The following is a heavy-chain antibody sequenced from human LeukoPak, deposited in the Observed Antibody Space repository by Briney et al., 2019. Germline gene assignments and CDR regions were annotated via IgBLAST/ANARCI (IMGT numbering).Heavy chain of an antibody. V-gene: IGHV1-69*04. D-gene: IGHD2-2*01. CDR3: ARDGGPDCSSTSCYFTR. J-gene: IGHJ4*02. CDR2: IISILGIA. CDR1: GGTFSSYA. Sequence: ASVKVSCKASGGTFSSYAISWVRQAPGQGLEWMGRIISILGIANYAQKFQGRVTITADKSTSTAYMELSSLRSEDTAVYYCARDGGPDCSSTSCYFTRWGQGTLVTVSS.